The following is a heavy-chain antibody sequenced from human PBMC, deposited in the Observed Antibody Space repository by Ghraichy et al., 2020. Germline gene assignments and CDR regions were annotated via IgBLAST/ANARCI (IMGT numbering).Heavy chain of an antibody. CDR2: IFSIDEK. CDR3: ARLAGHRFDY. V-gene: IGHV2-26*01. Sequence: SGPTLVKPTETLTLTCSVSGVSLSNPRVGVAWIRQPPGKALEWLAHIFSIDEKSYRTSLNSRLSISMDTSTSQVVLTMTNMDPVDTATYYCARLAGHRFDYWGRGTLVTDSS. D-gene: IGHD2-21*01. CDR1: GVSLSNPRVG. J-gene: IGHJ4*02.